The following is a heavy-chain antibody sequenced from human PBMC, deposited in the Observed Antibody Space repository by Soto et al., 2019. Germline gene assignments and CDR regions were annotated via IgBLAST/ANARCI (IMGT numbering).Heavy chain of an antibody. CDR2: IYYSGST. D-gene: IGHD3-10*01. CDR1: GGSISSSSYY. J-gene: IGHJ5*02. CDR3: ARLVSGSGSS. Sequence: NPSETLSLTCTVSGGSISSSSYYWGWIRQPPGKGLEWIGSIYYSGSTYYNPSLKSRVTISVDTSKNQFSLKLSSVTAADTAVYYCARLVSGSGSSWGQGTLVTVSS. V-gene: IGHV4-39*01.